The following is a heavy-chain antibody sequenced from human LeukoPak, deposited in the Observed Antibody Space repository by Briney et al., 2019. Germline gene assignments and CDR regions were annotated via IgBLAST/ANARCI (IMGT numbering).Heavy chain of an antibody. CDR1: GGSISSYY. CDR2: IDYRGST. CDR3: ARSRSGYSCDHAXFDI. Sequence: SETLSLTCTVSGGSISSYYWSWIRQPPGKGLEWIAYIDYRGSTTYNPSLKSRVTISVDTSRNQFSLKLSSVTAADTAVYYCARSRSGYSCDHAXFDIWXQGTMVTVSS. D-gene: IGHD5-12*01. J-gene: IGHJ3*02. V-gene: IGHV4-59*01.